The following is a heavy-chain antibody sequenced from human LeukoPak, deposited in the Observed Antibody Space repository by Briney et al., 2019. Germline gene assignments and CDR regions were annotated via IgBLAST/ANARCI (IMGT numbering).Heavy chain of an antibody. D-gene: IGHD2-2*01. J-gene: IGHJ6*02. CDR2: IYYSGST. Sequence: SETLSLTCTVSGGSISSYYWSWIRQPPGKGLEWIGYIYYSGSTNYNPSLKSRVTISVDTSKNQFSLKLSSVTAADTAVYYCARGVVVPAAMRIYYYYGMDVWGQGTTVTVSS. CDR3: ARGVVVPAAMRIYYYYGMDV. CDR1: GGSISSYY. V-gene: IGHV4-59*01.